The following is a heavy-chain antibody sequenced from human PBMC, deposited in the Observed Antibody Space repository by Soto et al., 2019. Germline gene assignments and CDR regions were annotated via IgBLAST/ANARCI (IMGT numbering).Heavy chain of an antibody. CDR1: GGSISSGGYY. V-gene: IGHV4-31*03. J-gene: IGHJ6*02. Sequence: SETLSLTCTVSGGSISSGGYYWSWIRQHPGKGLEWIGYIYYSGSTYYNPSLKSRVTISVDTSKNQFSLKLSSVTAADTAVYYCARATRYSIVVVTDGGYGMDVWGRGTTVTVSS. D-gene: IGHD2-21*02. CDR3: ARATRYSIVVVTDGGYGMDV. CDR2: IYYSGST.